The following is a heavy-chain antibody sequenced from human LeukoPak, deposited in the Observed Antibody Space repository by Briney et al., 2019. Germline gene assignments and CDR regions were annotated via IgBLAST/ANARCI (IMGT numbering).Heavy chain of an antibody. CDR1: GGSISSGGYY. Sequence: SETLSLTCSVSGGSISSGGYYWSWIRQHPGKGLEWIGYIYYSGSTYYNPSLKSRVTISVDTSKNQFSLKLSSVTAADTAVYYCARAFSRDGSGSYPYDYWGQGTLVTVSS. CDR3: ARAFSRDGSGSYPYDY. CDR2: IYYSGST. D-gene: IGHD3-10*01. V-gene: IGHV4-31*03. J-gene: IGHJ4*02.